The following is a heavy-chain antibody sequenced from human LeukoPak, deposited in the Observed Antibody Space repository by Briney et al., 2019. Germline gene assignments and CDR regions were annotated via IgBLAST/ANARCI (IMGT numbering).Heavy chain of an antibody. CDR1: GGSISSYY. D-gene: IGHD6-13*01. CDR3: AREGRSSWPDYYGMDV. V-gene: IGHV4-59*01. Sequence: SETQSLTCTVSGGSISSYYWSWIRQPPGKGLEWIGYIYYSGSTNYNPSLKSRVTISVDTSKNQFSLKLSSVTAADTAVYYCAREGRSSWPDYYGMDVWGQGTTVTVSS. CDR2: IYYSGST. J-gene: IGHJ6*02.